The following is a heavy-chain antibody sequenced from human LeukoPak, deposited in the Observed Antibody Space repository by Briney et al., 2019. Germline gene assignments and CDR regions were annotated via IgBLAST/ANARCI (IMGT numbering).Heavy chain of an antibody. CDR3: VTPTMVVTPVY. J-gene: IGHJ4*02. V-gene: IGHV3-23*01. Sequence: PGGSLRLSCAASGFTFSSYAMSWVRQAPGKGLEWVSAISDSGTYYADSVKGRFTISRDNSKNTLYLQMNSLRVEDTAVYYCVTPTMVVTPVYWGQGTLVTVSS. D-gene: IGHD4-23*01. CDR1: GFTFSSYA. CDR2: ISDSGT.